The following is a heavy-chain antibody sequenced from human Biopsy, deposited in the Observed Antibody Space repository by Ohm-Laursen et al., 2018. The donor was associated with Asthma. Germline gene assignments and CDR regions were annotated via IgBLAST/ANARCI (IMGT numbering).Heavy chain of an antibody. V-gene: IGHV4-39*01. Sequence: PPGTLSLTCTVSGGSMSSSSYYWGWIRQPPGKGLERMGSISYTGSAYHNPPLKSRVTISVDTSKNHFSLKLSSVTAADTAVYYCARHWDWESFFDYWGQGTPVTVSS. J-gene: IGHJ4*02. CDR2: ISYTGSA. D-gene: IGHD3/OR15-3a*01. CDR3: ARHWDWESFFDY. CDR1: GGSMSSSSYY.